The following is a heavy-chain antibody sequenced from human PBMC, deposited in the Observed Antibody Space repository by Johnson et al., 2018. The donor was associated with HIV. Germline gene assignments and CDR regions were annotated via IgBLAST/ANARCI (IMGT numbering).Heavy chain of an antibody. CDR2: VNWNGGST. V-gene: IGHV3-20*04. D-gene: IGHD1-1*01. CDR3: ARDVTAGNDAFDI. CDR1: GFTFDEYG. J-gene: IGHJ3*02. Sequence: EVQLVESGGGVERPGGSLRLSCVGSGFTFDEYGMSWVRQVPGKGLEWVSGVNWNGGSTGYADSVKGRLTIFRDNTKNSLYLQMNSLRAEDTAVYYCARDVTAGNDAFDIWGQGTMVTVSS.